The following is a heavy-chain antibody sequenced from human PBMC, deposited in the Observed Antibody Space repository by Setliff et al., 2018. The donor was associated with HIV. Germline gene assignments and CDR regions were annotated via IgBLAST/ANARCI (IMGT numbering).Heavy chain of an antibody. Sequence: SVKVSCKASGGTFSSYAISWVRQAPGQGLEWMGGIIPIFGTANYAQKFQGRVTITADESTSTAYMELSSLRSDDTAVYYCARGGVCTSTSCGGNYYYGMDVWGQGTTVTVSS. CDR1: GGTFSSYA. J-gene: IGHJ6*02. D-gene: IGHD2-2*01. CDR3: ARGGVCTSTSCGGNYYYGMDV. CDR2: IIPIFGTA. V-gene: IGHV1-69*13.